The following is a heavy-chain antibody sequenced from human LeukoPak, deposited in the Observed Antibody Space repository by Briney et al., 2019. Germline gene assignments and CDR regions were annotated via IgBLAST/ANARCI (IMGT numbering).Heavy chain of an antibody. Sequence: GGSLRLSCAASGFTFNDYAMHWVRQAPGKGLEWVSGISWTSGSIGYAASVKGRFTISRDNAQNSLYLQMNSLRAEDTALYYCAKDGSSSSVDYFDYWGQGTLVTVSS. D-gene: IGHD6-6*01. J-gene: IGHJ4*02. CDR3: AKDGSSSSVDYFDY. CDR1: GFTFNDYA. CDR2: ISWTSGSI. V-gene: IGHV3-9*01.